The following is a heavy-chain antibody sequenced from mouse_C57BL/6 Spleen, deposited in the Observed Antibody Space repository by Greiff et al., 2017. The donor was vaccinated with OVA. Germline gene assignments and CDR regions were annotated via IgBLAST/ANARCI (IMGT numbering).Heavy chain of an antibody. CDR2: IDPSDSYT. Sequence: QVQLQQPGAELVMPGASVKLSCKASGYTFTSYWMHWVKQRPGQGLEWIGEIDPSDSYTNYNQKFKGKSTLTVDKSSSTAYMQLSSLTSEDSAVYDWARFYDGYTWGQGTSVTVSS. V-gene: IGHV1-69*01. CDR3: ARFYDGYT. D-gene: IGHD2-3*01. J-gene: IGHJ4*01. CDR1: GYTFTSYW.